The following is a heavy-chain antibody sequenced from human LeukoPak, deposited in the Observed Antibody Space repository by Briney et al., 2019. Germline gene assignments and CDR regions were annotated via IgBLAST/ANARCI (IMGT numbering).Heavy chain of an antibody. J-gene: IGHJ4*02. V-gene: IGHV3-9*01. CDR1: GFTFSSYA. CDR2: ISWNSGSI. CDR3: AKDSRWGAVADPYYFDY. Sequence: HSGGSLRLSCAASGFTFSSYAMSWVRQAPGKGLEWVSGISWNSGSIGYADSVKGRFTISRDNAKNSLYLQMNSLRAEDTALYYCAKDSRWGAVADPYYFDYWGQGTLVTVSS. D-gene: IGHD6-19*01.